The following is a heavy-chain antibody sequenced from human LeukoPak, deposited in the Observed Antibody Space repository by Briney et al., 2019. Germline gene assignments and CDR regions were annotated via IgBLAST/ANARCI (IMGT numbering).Heavy chain of an antibody. CDR3: ARVVGYCSGGSCPGWFDP. J-gene: IGHJ5*02. V-gene: IGHV1-69*04. Sequence: GASVKVSCKASGGTFSSYAISWVRQAPGQGLEWMGRIIPILGIGNYAQKFQGRVTITADKSTSTAYMELSSLRSEDTAVYYCARVVGYCSGGSCPGWFDPWGQGTLVTVSS. CDR2: IIPILGIG. CDR1: GGTFSSYA. D-gene: IGHD2-15*01.